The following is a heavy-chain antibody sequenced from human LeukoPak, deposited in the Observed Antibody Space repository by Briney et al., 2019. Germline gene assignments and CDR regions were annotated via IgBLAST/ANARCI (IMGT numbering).Heavy chain of an antibody. CDR3: ARVASGSYLNLDY. D-gene: IGHD1-26*01. V-gene: IGHV4-39*07. J-gene: IGHJ4*02. CDR1: GGSISSGGYY. Sequence: SQTLSLTCTVSGGSISSGGYYWSWIRQHPGKGLEWIGSIYYSGSTYYNPSLKSRVTISVDTSKNQFSLKLSTVTAADTAVYYCARVASGSYLNLDYWGQGTLVTVSS. CDR2: IYYSGST.